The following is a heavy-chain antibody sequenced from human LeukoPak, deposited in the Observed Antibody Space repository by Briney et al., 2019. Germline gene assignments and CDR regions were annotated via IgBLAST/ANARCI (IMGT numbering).Heavy chain of an antibody. CDR3: VKDPSYTGYYMDV. J-gene: IGHJ6*03. D-gene: IGHD5-18*01. CDR2: IYSGGST. CDR1: GFSFSDNS. Sequence: PGGSLRLSCTVSGFSFSDNSMSWVRQAPGKGLEWVSIIYSGGSTFYSDSVKGRFTISRDNYKNTLFLEMNNLRAEDTAVYYCVKDPSYTGYYMDVWGKGTTVTIS. V-gene: IGHV3-53*05.